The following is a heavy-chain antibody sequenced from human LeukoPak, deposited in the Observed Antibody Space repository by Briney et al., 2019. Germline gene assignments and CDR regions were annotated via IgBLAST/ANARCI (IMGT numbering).Heavy chain of an antibody. D-gene: IGHD6-13*01. CDR1: GGSISTHY. V-gene: IGHV4-59*11. Sequence: SETLSLTCTVSGGSISTHYWSWIRQPPGRGLEWIGYIYHTGSTNLHPSLKSRVTISVDTSKNQFSLKLSPVTAADTAVYYCARRGVSGSWYFFDYWGQGTLITVSS. J-gene: IGHJ4*02. CDR2: IYHTGST. CDR3: ARRGVSGSWYFFDY.